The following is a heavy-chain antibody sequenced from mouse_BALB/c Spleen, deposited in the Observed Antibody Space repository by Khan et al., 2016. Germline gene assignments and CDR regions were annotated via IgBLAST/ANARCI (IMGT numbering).Heavy chain of an antibody. V-gene: IGHV1S56*01. CDR2: IYPGNVNT. CDR1: GYTFTSYY. D-gene: IGHD2-4*01. J-gene: IGHJ2*01. Sequence: QIQLVQSGPVLVKPGASVRISCKASGYTFTSYYIHWVKQRPGQGLEWIGWIYPGNVNTKYNEKFKGKATLTADKSSSTAYMQLSNLTSEDSAAFCCARGGLRRGYYFDYWGQGTTLTVSS. CDR3: ARGGLRRGYYFDY.